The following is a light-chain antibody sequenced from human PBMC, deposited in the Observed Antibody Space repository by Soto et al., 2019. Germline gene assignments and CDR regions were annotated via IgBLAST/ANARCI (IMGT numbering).Light chain of an antibody. CDR1: QSITSSY. Sequence: EIVLTQSPGTLFLSPGERATLSCRASQSITSSYLAWYQQKPGQAPRLLIYGSSSRATGIPDRFSGSGSGTDFTLTISRLEPEDFAVYYCQQYGSSPITFGQGTRLEIK. CDR2: GSS. J-gene: IGKJ5*01. CDR3: QQYGSSPIT. V-gene: IGKV3-20*01.